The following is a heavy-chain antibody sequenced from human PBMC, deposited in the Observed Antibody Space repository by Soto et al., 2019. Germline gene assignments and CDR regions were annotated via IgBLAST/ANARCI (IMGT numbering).Heavy chain of an antibody. CDR3: ARQGDSSGYYYEYFQH. CDR1: XGSISSSSYY. V-gene: IGHV4-39*01. J-gene: IGHJ1*01. D-gene: IGHD3-22*01. Sequence: PSETXXXTCTVSXGSISSSSYYWGWIRQPPGKGLEWIGSIYYSGSTYYNPSLKSRVTISVDTSKNQFSLKLSSVTAADTAVYYCARQGDSSGYYYEYFQHWGQGTLVTVSS. CDR2: IYYSGST.